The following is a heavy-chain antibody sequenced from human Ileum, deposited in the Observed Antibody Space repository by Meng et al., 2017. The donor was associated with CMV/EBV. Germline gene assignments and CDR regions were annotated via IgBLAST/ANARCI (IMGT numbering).Heavy chain of an antibody. CDR1: GFNLSDYY. CDR3: ARDRCSSNSCFFAY. CDR2: QDANKN. Sequence: GESLKISCAASGFNLSDYYMTWVRQAPGKGLEWVAQDANKNYYVDSVKGRFTISRDNAKNSLYLQMNSLRGEDTALYYCARDRCSSNSCFFAYWGQGTRVTVGS. D-gene: IGHD2-2*01. V-gene: IGHV3-7*01. J-gene: IGHJ4*02.